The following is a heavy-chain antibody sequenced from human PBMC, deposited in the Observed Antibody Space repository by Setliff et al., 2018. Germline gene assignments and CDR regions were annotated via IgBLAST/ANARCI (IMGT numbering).Heavy chain of an antibody. Sequence: HPGGSLRLSCAASGFTFSSYWMSWVRQAPGKGLEWVANIKEDGSEKYYVDSVKGRFTISRDNAKNALYLQMNSLRAEDTAVYYCGRVVARPVAGKWHFDYWGQGTLVTVSS. D-gene: IGHD6-19*01. CDR1: GFTFSSYW. V-gene: IGHV3-7*01. CDR3: GRVVARPVAGKWHFDY. CDR2: IKEDGSEK. J-gene: IGHJ4*02.